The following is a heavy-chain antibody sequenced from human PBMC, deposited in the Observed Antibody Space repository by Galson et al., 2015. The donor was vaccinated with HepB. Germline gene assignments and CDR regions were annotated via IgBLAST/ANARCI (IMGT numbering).Heavy chain of an antibody. D-gene: IGHD4-23*01. CDR3: AKDEGLKSFLTTVDFDY. V-gene: IGHV3-23*01. CDR1: GFTFSSYA. Sequence: SLRLSCAASGFTFSSYAMSWVRQAPGKGLEWVSAISGSGGSTYYADSVKGRFTISRDNSKNTLYLQMNSLRAEDTAVYYCAKDEGLKSFLTTVDFDYWGQGTLVTVSS. CDR2: ISGSGGST. J-gene: IGHJ4*02.